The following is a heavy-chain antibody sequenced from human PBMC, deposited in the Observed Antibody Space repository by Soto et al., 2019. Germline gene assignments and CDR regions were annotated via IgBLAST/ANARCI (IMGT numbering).Heavy chain of an antibody. CDR2: IYHSGST. CDR1: GYSISSGYY. J-gene: IGHJ4*02. Sequence: SETLSLTCAVSGYSISSGYYWGWIRQPPGKGLEWIGSIYHSGSTYYNPSLKSRVTISVDTSKNQFSLKLSSVTAADTAVYYCARDDSSSPGGGFDYWGQGTLVTVSS. D-gene: IGHD6-6*01. CDR3: ARDDSSSPGGGFDY. V-gene: IGHV4-38-2*02.